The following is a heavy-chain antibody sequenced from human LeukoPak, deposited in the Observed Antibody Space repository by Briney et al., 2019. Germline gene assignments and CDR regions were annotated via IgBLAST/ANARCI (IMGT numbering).Heavy chain of an antibody. D-gene: IGHD6-19*01. Sequence: PGGSLRLSCAASGFTFSSYAMNWVRQAPGRGLEWVSYISSSGSTLYYADSVKGRFTISRDDAKNSLFLHMNSLRAEDTAIYYCARDRAGWYYFDYWGQGSLVTVSS. V-gene: IGHV3-48*03. J-gene: IGHJ4*02. CDR1: GFTFSSYA. CDR2: ISSSGSTL. CDR3: ARDRAGWYYFDY.